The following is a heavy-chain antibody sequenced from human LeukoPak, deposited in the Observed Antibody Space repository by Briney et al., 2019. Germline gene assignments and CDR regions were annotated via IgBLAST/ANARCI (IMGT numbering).Heavy chain of an antibody. Sequence: GGSLRLSCAASGFTFSSYAMSWVRQAPGKGLEWVSAISGSGGSTYYADSVKGRFTISRDNSKNTLYLQMNSLRAEDTAVYYCAKDYYDSSGYYYGIDYWGQGTLVTVSS. CDR2: ISGSGGST. V-gene: IGHV3-23*01. D-gene: IGHD3-22*01. CDR1: GFTFSSYA. J-gene: IGHJ4*02. CDR3: AKDYYDSSGYYYGIDY.